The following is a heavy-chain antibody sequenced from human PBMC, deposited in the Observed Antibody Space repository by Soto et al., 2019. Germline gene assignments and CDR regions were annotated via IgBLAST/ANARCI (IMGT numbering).Heavy chain of an antibody. CDR3: ARHWTLYSGYGWDWCAP. Sequence: GESLKISCKGSGYSFTSYWIGWVRQMPGKGLEWMGIIYPGDSDTRYSPSFQGQVTISADKSISTAYLQWSSLKASDTAMYYCARHWTLYSGYGWDWCAPLCQGTLVIVSS. CDR1: GYSFTSYW. V-gene: IGHV5-51*01. D-gene: IGHD5-12*01. CDR2: IYPGDSDT. J-gene: IGHJ5*02.